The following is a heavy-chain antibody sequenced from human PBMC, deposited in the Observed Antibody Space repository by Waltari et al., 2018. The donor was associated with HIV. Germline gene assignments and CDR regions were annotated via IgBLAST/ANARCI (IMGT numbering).Heavy chain of an antibody. Sequence: QLQLQESGPGLVKPSETLSLTCTVSGGSISNSNYYWGWIRQPPGKGLEWIGSIYYSGSTYYNPSLKSRVTISVDMSKNQFSLKRSSVTAADTAVYYCARSSSLNHPNFDYWGQGTLVTVSS. V-gene: IGHV4-39*01. J-gene: IGHJ4*02. CDR1: GGSISNSNYY. CDR2: IYYSGST. CDR3: ARSSSLNHPNFDY. D-gene: IGHD3-16*02.